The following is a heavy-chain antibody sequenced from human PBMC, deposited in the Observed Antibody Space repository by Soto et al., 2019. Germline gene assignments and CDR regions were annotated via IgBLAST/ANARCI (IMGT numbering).Heavy chain of an antibody. CDR2: ISGSGGST. CDR3: AKDHLLITSEGFISAENWFDP. D-gene: IGHD3-16*01. V-gene: IGHV3-23*01. J-gene: IGHJ5*02. Sequence: SLRLSCAASGFTFSSDAMSWVRQAPGKGLEWVSVISGSGGSTYYADSVKGRFTISRDNSKNTLYLQMNSLRAEDTAVYYCAKDHLLITSEGFISAENWFDPWGQGTLVTVSS. CDR1: GFTFSSDA.